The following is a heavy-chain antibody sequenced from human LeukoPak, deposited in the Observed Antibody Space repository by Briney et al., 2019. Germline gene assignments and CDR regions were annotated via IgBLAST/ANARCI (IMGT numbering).Heavy chain of an antibody. CDR1: GFTFSNYA. Sequence: QPGKSLRLSCAASGFTFSNYAMHWVRQAPGKGLEWVSLISSGGTYEYYADSVKGRFTISRDNSKNTLYLQLNSLRAEDTAVHYCARDSTYYYDSGSSGPHYFDNWGQGTLVTVSS. D-gene: IGHD3-10*01. CDR3: ARDSTYYYDSGSSGPHYFDN. CDR2: ISSGGTYE. J-gene: IGHJ4*02. V-gene: IGHV3-30*01.